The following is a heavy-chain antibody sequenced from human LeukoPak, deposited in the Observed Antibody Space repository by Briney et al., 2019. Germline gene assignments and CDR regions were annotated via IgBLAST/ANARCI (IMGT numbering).Heavy chain of an antibody. J-gene: IGHJ4*02. V-gene: IGHV4-39*07. CDR1: GGSISSSSYY. CDR3: ARAIDYGDYWVNFDY. CDR2: IYHSGST. Sequence: SETLSLTCTVSGGSISSSSYYTGWIRQPPGKGLEWLGEIYHSGSTNYSPSLKSRVTISVDKSKNQFSLKLSSVTAADTAVYYCARAIDYGDYWVNFDYWGQGTLVTVSS. D-gene: IGHD4-17*01.